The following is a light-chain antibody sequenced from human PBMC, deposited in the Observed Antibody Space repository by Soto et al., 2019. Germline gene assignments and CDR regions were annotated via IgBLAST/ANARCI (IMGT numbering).Light chain of an antibody. CDR2: EVS. V-gene: IGLV2-8*01. Sequence: QSALTQPPSASGSPGQSVTISCTGTSSDVGAYNYVSWYQQLPGKAPKLIIYEVSKRPSGVPDRFSGSKSGNTASLTVSGLQAEDEADYYCTSYAGTYSFFEVFGTGTKVTVL. CDR1: SSDVGAYNY. J-gene: IGLJ1*01. CDR3: TSYAGTYSFFEV.